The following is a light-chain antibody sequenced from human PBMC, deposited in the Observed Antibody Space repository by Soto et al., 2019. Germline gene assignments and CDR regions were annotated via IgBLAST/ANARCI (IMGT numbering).Light chain of an antibody. CDR1: QSVSSN. CDR3: QQYNNWYT. V-gene: IGKV3-15*01. CDR2: GAS. Sequence: EILITQSPATLSVSPGERGTLSCRASQSVSSNLAWYQQKPGQAPRLLIYGASTRATGIPARLSGSGSGTEFTLTIRSLQSEDFAVYYCQQYNNWYTFGQGTKVDIK. J-gene: IGKJ2*01.